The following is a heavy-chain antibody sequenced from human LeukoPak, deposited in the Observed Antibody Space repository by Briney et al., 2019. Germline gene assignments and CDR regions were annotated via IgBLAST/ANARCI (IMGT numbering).Heavy chain of an antibody. CDR2: INHSGST. J-gene: IGHJ5*02. CDR3: ARGQTTPDCSGGSCYSDWFDP. CDR1: GGSFSGYY. Sequence: SETLSLTCAVYGGSFSGYYWSWIRQPPGKGLEWIGEINHSGSTDYNPSLKSRVTISVDTSKNRFSLKLSSVTAADTAVYYCARGQTTPDCSGGSCYSDWFDPWGQGTLVTVSS. D-gene: IGHD2-15*01. V-gene: IGHV4-34*01.